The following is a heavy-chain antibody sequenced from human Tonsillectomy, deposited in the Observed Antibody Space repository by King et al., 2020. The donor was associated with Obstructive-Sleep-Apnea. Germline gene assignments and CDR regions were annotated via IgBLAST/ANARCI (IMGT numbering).Heavy chain of an antibody. CDR1: GGSVSSGNYY. D-gene: IGHD3-10*01. CDR3: AREARGTTMVRVVIITEDYFDY. V-gene: IGHV4-61*01. CDR2: IYYSGNT. J-gene: IGHJ4*02. Sequence: QLQESGPGLVKPSETLSLTCTVSGGSVSSGNYYWSWIRQPPGKGLEWIGYIYYSGNTNYNPSLKSRVTISVDTTKNQFSLKLSSVTAAATAVHYCAREARGTTMVRVVIITEDYFDYWGQGILVTVSS.